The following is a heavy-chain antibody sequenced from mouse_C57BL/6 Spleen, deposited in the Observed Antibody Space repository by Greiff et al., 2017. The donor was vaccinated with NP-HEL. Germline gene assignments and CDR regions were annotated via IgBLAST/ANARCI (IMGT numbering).Heavy chain of an antibody. J-gene: IGHJ3*01. D-gene: IGHD2-2*01. Sequence: LVESGAELMKPGASVKLSCKATGYTFTGYWIEWVKQRPGHGLEWIGEILPGSGSTNYNEKFKGKATFTADTSSNTAYMQLSSLTTEDSAIYYLARSGDGNDDAWFAYWGQGTLVTVSA. CDR3: ARSGDGNDDAWFAY. CDR2: ILPGSGST. CDR1: GYTFTGYW. V-gene: IGHV1-9*01.